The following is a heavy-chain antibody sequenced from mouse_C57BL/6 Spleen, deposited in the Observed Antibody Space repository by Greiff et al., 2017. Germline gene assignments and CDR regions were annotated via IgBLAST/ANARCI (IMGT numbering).Heavy chain of an antibody. J-gene: IGHJ4*01. Sequence: QVQLQQPGAELVKPGASVKMSRKASGYTFTSYWITWVKQRPGQGLEWIGDIYPGSGSTNYNEKFKSKATLTVDTSSSTAYMQLSSLTSEDSAVYYCARRGNWEAMDYWGQRTSVTVSS. CDR2: IYPGSGST. CDR3: ARRGNWEAMDY. D-gene: IGHD4-1*01. CDR1: GYTFTSYW. V-gene: IGHV1-55*01.